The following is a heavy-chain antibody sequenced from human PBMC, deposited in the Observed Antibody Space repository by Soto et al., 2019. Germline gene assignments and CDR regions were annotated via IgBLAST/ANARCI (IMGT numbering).Heavy chain of an antibody. D-gene: IGHD6-19*01. CDR1: GYTFTSYG. CDR3: AGGLGRPPGAFDI. J-gene: IGHJ3*02. Sequence: QVQLVQSGAEVKKPGASVKVSCKASGYTFTSYGISWVRQAPGQGLEWMGWISAYNGNTNYAQKLQGRVTMTTDTSTSTTHIGLRSLRSDDPAVYYCAGGLGRPPGAFDIWGQGTMVTVSS. CDR2: ISAYNGNT. V-gene: IGHV1-18*01.